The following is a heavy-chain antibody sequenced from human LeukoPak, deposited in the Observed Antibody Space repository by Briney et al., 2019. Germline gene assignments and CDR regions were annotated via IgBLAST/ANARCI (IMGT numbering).Heavy chain of an antibody. J-gene: IGHJ5*02. CDR1: GFTFSSYW. Sequence: GGSLRLSCAASGFTFSSYWMHRVRQAPGKGLVWVSRINSDGTTTTYADSVKGRFTISRDNAKNTLYLQMNSLRAEDTAMYYCVVIEVSWGQGTLVTVSS. CDR2: INSDGTTT. D-gene: IGHD2-21*01. CDR3: VVIEVS. V-gene: IGHV3-74*03.